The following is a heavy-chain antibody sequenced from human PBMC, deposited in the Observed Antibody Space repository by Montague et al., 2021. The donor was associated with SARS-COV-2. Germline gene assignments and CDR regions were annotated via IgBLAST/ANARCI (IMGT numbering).Heavy chain of an antibody. V-gene: IGHV4-59*13. D-gene: IGHD2-21*01. CDR1: GGSISTYY. J-gene: IGHJ6*02. CDR3: ARGSRVIAPTLLSGMDV. CDR2: VFFSGDT. Sequence: SETLSLTCSVSGGSISTYYWSWIRQPPGKGLEWIGYVFFSGDTIYNPSLKGRVTISVDTSKHQFSLGLSSVTAADTAVYYCARGSRVIAPTLLSGMDVWGQGTTVTVSS.